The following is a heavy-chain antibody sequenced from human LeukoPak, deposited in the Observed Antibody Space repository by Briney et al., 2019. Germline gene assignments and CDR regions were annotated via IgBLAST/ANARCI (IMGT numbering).Heavy chain of an antibody. D-gene: IGHD4-11*01. CDR3: AKGRSNYGYNWFDP. J-gene: IGHJ5*02. Sequence: PGGSLRLSCAASGFTFSSYAMSWVRQAPGKELEWVSAISGSGGSTYYADSVKGRFTISRDSSKNTLYLQMNSLRAEDTAVYYCAKGRSNYGYNWFDPWGQGTLVTVSS. CDR2: ISGSGGST. V-gene: IGHV3-23*01. CDR1: GFTFSSYA.